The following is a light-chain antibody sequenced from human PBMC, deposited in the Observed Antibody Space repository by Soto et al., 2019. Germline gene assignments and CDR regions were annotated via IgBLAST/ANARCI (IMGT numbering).Light chain of an antibody. V-gene: IGLV2-11*01. CDR3: TWNAGTNTFV. J-gene: IGLJ6*01. Sequence: QSALTQPRSVSGSPGQSVTISCTGTSSDVGGYNYVSWYQQHPGKAPKLVIYDVSKRPSGVPDRFSGSKSGNTASLTVSGLQAEDEADYYCTWNAGTNTFVFGSGTKLTVL. CDR1: SSDVGGYNY. CDR2: DVS.